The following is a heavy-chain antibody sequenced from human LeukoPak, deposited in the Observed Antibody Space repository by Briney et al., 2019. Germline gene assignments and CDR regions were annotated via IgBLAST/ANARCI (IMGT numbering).Heavy chain of an antibody. J-gene: IGHJ4*02. V-gene: IGHV3-21*01. CDR2: INSDALYI. Sequence: GGSLRLSCAASGFSFSRYSMNWVRQAPGKGLEWVASINSDALYIYYAESVKGRFTISRDNAKNLLYLYMNSQRVDDTAVYYCARDSVIYGYWGQGTLVTVSS. D-gene: IGHD3/OR15-3a*01. CDR1: GFSFSRYS. CDR3: ARDSVIYGY.